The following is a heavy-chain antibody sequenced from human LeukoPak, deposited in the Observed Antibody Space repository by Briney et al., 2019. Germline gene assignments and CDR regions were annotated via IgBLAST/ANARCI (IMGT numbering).Heavy chain of an antibody. CDR3: AKNERGIRLWFSPLDY. V-gene: IGHV3-21*04. CDR1: GFTFNRYN. CDR2: ISTSSSYI. J-gene: IGHJ4*02. D-gene: IGHD5-18*01. Sequence: GGSLRLSCAASGFTFNRYNMNWVRRAPGKGLEWVSSISTSSSYIYYADSVRGRFTISRDNAKNSLYLQMNSLRAEDTAVYYCAKNERGIRLWFSPLDYWGQGTLVTVSS.